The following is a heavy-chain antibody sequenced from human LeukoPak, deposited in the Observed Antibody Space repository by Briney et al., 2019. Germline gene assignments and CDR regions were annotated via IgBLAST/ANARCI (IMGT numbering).Heavy chain of an antibody. Sequence: ASVKVSCKASGGTFSSYAISWVRQAPGQGLEWMGRVSPILGIANYAQKFQGRVTTTADKSTSTAYMELSSLRSEDTAMYYCARDGGYCSGGSCFNWFDPWGQGTLVTVSS. CDR3: ARDGGYCSGGSCFNWFDP. CDR1: GGTFSSYA. V-gene: IGHV1-69*04. CDR2: VSPILGIA. D-gene: IGHD2-15*01. J-gene: IGHJ5*02.